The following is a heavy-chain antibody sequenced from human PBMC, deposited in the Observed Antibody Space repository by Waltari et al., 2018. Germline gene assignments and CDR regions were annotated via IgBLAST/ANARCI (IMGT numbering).Heavy chain of an antibody. J-gene: IGHJ6*02. Sequence: VQLLDSGGGLIQPGGSLRLSCAASGFTFNNYAMNWVRQAQGKGLEWMGGIIPIVGTANYAQKFQGSVTITADESTSTAYMELSSLRSEDTAVYYCARDSQGQWLVRPDLYGMDVWGQGTTVTVSS. CDR3: ARDSQGQWLVRPDLYGMDV. CDR1: GFTFNNYA. D-gene: IGHD6-19*01. V-gene: IGHV1-69*01. CDR2: IIPIVGTA.